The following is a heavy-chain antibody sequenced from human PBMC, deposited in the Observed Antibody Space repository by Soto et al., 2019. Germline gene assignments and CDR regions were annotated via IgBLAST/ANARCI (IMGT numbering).Heavy chain of an antibody. CDR2: IHYDGRT. V-gene: IGHV4-39*02. J-gene: IGHJ1*01. CDR1: GGSISGTNEY. Sequence: QLQLQESGPGLVEPSETLSLTCTVSGGSISGTNEYWGWIRQPPGKGLGWIASIHYDGRTNYTPSLKSRLTISADTSKNHFSLKLSSVTAADTAVYYCARTYFGSGSYSYWGQGTLVIVSS. CDR3: ARTYFGSGSYSY. D-gene: IGHD3-10*01.